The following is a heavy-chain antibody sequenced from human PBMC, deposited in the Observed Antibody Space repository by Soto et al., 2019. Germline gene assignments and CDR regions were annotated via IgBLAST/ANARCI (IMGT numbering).Heavy chain of an antibody. CDR1: GGSFSGYY. J-gene: IGHJ6*03. Sequence: SETLSLTCAVYGGSFSGYYWSWIRQPPGKGLERIGEINHSGSTNYNPSLKSRVTISVDTSKNQFSLKLSSVTAADTAVYYCARGRGGPAAPYYYHYMDVWGKGTTVTVSS. CDR2: INHSGST. V-gene: IGHV4-34*01. CDR3: ARGRGGPAAPYYYHYMDV. D-gene: IGHD2-2*01.